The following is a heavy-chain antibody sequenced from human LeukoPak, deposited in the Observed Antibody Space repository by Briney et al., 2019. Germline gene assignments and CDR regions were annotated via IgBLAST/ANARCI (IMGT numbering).Heavy chain of an antibody. Sequence: GGCLRLSCAHPGFTFSDYYMSSIRQAPGKGLEWVSAISGSGGITYYADSVKGRFTISRDNSKNTLYLQMNSLRAEDTVVNYCAKRTVTSDFDYWGQGTLVTVSS. D-gene: IGHD2-8*02. V-gene: IGHV3-23*01. CDR3: AKRTVTSDFDY. J-gene: IGHJ4*02. CDR2: ISGSGGIT. CDR1: GFTFSDYY.